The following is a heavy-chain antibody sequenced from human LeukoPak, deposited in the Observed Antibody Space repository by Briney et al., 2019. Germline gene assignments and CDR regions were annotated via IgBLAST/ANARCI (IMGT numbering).Heavy chain of an antibody. Sequence: ASVKVSCKASGYTFTSYGISWVRQAPGQGLEWMGWISAYNGNTNYAQKLQGGVTMTTDTSTSTAYMELRSLRSDDTAVYYCARTYSSGWSPYYYYGMDVWGQGTTVTVSS. V-gene: IGHV1-18*01. D-gene: IGHD6-19*01. CDR3: ARTYSSGWSPYYYYGMDV. J-gene: IGHJ6*02. CDR2: ISAYNGNT. CDR1: GYTFTSYG.